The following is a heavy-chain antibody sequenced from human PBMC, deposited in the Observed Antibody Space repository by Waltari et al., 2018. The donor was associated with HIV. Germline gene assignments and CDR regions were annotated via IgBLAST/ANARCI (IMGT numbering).Heavy chain of an antibody. J-gene: IGHJ5*01. CDR2: IYYSGSA. D-gene: IGHD2-15*01. Sequence: QLQLQESGPRLVKTSGTLSLTCQVSGGFIRSSSYYWGWIRQPPGKGLEWIANIYYSGSAYYNPSLKSRVTISVDTSKNQFSLKLSSVTVADTAVYYCVRDVEWFQSWGQGTLVIVSS. CDR3: VRDVEWFQS. CDR1: GGFIRSSSYY. V-gene: IGHV4-39*07.